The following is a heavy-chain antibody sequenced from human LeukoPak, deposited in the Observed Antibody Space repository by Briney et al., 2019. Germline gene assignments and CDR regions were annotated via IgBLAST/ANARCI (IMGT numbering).Heavy chain of an antibody. CDR3: AKDLGYYDFISFFDY. CDR1: GFTFSSYG. CDR2: IRYDGSNK. Sequence: PGGSLRLSCAASGFTFSSYGMHWVRQAPGKGLEWVAFIRYDGSNKYYADSVKGRFTISRDNSKNTLYLQMNSLRAEDTAVYYCAKDLGYYDFISFFDYWGQGTLVTVSS. J-gene: IGHJ4*02. V-gene: IGHV3-30*02. D-gene: IGHD3-3*01.